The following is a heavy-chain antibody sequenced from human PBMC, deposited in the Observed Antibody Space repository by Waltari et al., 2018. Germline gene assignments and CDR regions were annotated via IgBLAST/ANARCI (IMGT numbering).Heavy chain of an antibody. V-gene: IGHV3-48*02. CDR1: GLTFSSY. CDR3: ARESSYDYVWGSYRGHFDY. J-gene: IGHJ4*02. CDR2: SSSTI. D-gene: IGHD3-16*02. Sequence: EVQLVESGGGLVQPGGSLRLSCAASGLTFSSYSSSSTIYYADSWKGRFTISRDNAKNSLYLQMNSLRDEDTAVYYCARESSYDYVWGSYRGHFDYWGQGTLVTVSS.